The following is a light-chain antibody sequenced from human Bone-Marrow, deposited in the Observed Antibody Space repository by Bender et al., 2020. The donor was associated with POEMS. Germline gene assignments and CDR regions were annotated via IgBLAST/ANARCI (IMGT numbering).Light chain of an antibody. CDR3: SSYTSSSTYV. J-gene: IGLJ1*01. CDR1: SGDVGTYDL. Sequence: QSALTQPAFVSGSPGQSLTISCTGSSGDVGTYDLISWYQQHPGKAPKLMIYDVSNRPSGVSNRFSGSKSGNTASLTISGLQAEDEADYYCSSYTSSSTYVFGTGTKVTVL. CDR2: DVS. V-gene: IGLV2-14*02.